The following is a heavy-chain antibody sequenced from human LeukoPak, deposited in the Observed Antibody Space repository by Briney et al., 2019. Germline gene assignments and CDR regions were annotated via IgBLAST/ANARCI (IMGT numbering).Heavy chain of an antibody. J-gene: IGHJ4*02. CDR2: IKSKTDGGTT. CDR3: TTDVSSGFLGFDY. CDR1: GFTFSNAW. D-gene: IGHD3-22*01. Sequence: GGSLRLSCAASGFTFSNAWMSWVRQAPGKGLEWVGRIKSKTDGGTTDYAASVKGRFTISRDDSKNTLYLQMNSLKTEDTAVYYCTTDVSSGFLGFDYWGQGTLVTVSS. V-gene: IGHV3-15*01.